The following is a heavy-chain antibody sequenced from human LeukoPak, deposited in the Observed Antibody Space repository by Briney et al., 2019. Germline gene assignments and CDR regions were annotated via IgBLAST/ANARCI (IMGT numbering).Heavy chain of an antibody. Sequence: PGGSLRLSCAASGFTFSSYDMHWVRQAPGKGLEWVAFIRYDGSNKYYADSVKGRFTISRDNSKNTLYLQMNSLRAEDTAVYYCASSKGRGYSGYDFDSWGQGTLVTVSS. J-gene: IGHJ4*02. CDR1: GFTFSSYD. V-gene: IGHV3-30*02. CDR3: ASSKGRGYSGYDFDS. CDR2: IRYDGSNK. D-gene: IGHD5-12*01.